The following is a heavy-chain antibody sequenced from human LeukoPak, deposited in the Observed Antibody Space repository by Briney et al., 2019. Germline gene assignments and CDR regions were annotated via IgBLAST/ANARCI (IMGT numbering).Heavy chain of an antibody. D-gene: IGHD2-15*01. V-gene: IGHV1-69*06. CDR3: ARAGLLHYYYYMDV. CDR2: IIPIFGTA. CDR1: GGTFSSYA. Sequence: GASVKVSCKASGGTFSSYAISWVRQAPGQGLEWMGGIIPIFGTANYAQKFQGRVTITADKSTSTAYMELSSLGSEDTAVYYCARAGLLHYYYYMDVWGKGTTVTVSS. J-gene: IGHJ6*03.